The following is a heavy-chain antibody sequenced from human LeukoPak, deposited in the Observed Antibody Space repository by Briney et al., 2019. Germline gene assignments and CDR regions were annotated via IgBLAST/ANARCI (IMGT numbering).Heavy chain of an antibody. D-gene: IGHD3-22*01. Sequence: GGSLRLSCAASGFTFSSYAMSWVRQAPGNGLEWVSAISGSGGSTYYADSVKGRFTISRDNSKNTLYLQMNSLRAEDTAVYYCAKDLAITMIVVVIFGAFDIWGQGTMVTVSS. V-gene: IGHV3-23*01. J-gene: IGHJ3*02. CDR1: GFTFSSYA. CDR3: AKDLAITMIVVVIFGAFDI. CDR2: ISGSGGST.